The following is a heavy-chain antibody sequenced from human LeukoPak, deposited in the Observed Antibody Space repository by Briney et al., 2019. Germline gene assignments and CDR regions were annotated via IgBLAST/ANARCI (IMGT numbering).Heavy chain of an antibody. V-gene: IGHV1-2*02. CDR1: GYTFTGYY. CDR3: ARGCSNSAYDAFDI. J-gene: IGHJ3*02. D-gene: IGHD6-13*01. CDR2: INPNSGGT. Sequence: ASVKVSCTASGYTFTGYYMHWVRQAPGQGLEWMGWINPNSGGTNYAQKFQGRVTMTRDTSISTAYMELNRLRSDDTAIYYCARGCSNSAYDAFDIWGQGTMVTVSS.